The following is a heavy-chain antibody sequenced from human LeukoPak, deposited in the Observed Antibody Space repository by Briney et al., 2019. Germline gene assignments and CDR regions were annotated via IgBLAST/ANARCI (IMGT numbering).Heavy chain of an antibody. CDR2: ISADGRT. D-gene: IGHD2-2*01. CDR3: ARGFNYAFDY. Sequence: PGGSLRLSCAASGFIFSPYAMSWFRQAPGKGLEWVSAISADGRTYYADSVKGRFTISRDNAKNSLYLQMNSLRADDTATYYCARGFNYAFDYWGQGTLVTVSS. J-gene: IGHJ4*02. V-gene: IGHV3-23*01. CDR1: GFIFSPYA.